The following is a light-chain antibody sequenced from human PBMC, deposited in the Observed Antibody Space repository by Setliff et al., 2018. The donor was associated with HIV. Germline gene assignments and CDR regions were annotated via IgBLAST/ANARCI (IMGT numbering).Light chain of an antibody. V-gene: IGLV2-14*01. CDR3: SSYAITNTLP. CDR2: EVR. Sequence: QSALTQPASVSGSPGQSITISCTGTSSGVGGYSYVSWYQQHPGKAPKLIIYEVRNRPSGVSNRFSGSKSGNTASLTISGLQAEDEADYYCSSYAITNTLPFGTGTKV. J-gene: IGLJ1*01. CDR1: SSGVGGYSY.